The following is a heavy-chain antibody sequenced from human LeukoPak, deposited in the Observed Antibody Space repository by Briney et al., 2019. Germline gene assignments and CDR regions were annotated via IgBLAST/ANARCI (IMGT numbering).Heavy chain of an antibody. CDR3: ARVDILTGYSIDY. J-gene: IGHJ4*02. CDR2: INPNSGGT. V-gene: IGHV1-2*02. D-gene: IGHD3-9*01. Sequence: ASVKVSCKASGYTFTGYYVHWVRQAPGQGLEWMGWINPNSGGTNYAQKFQGRVTMTRDTSISTAYMELSRLRSDDTAVYYCARVDILTGYSIDYWGQGTLVTVSS. CDR1: GYTFTGYY.